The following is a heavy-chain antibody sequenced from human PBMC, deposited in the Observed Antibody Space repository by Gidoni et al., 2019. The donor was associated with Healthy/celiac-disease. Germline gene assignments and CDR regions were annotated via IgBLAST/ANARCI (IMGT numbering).Heavy chain of an antibody. J-gene: IGHJ6*02. CDR3: TRFLRFLENDYYYYGMDV. V-gene: IGHV3-49*02. Sequence: VKGRFTISRDDSKSIAYLQMNSLKTEDTAVYYCTRFLRFLENDYYYYGMDVWGQGTTVTVSS. D-gene: IGHD3-3*01.